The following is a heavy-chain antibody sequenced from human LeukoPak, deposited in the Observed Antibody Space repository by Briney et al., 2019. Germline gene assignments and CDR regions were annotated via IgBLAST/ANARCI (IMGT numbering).Heavy chain of an antibody. V-gene: IGHV3-23*01. J-gene: IGHJ4*02. D-gene: IGHD2-15*01. CDR3: AKVCGDMRCYYFDY. CDR1: GSTFSRYS. Sequence: GRSLRLSCAASGSTFSRYSMSWVRLDPGKGLEWLSAISGSGGSTYYADSVKGRFTISRDNSKNTLYLQMNSLRAEDTAVYYCAKVCGDMRCYYFDYWGQGTLVTVSS. CDR2: ISGSGGST.